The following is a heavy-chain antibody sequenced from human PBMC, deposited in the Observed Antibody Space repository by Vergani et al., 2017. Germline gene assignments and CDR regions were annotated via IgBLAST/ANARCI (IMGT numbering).Heavy chain of an antibody. CDR3: ARVDTQVPATSHFYYMDV. Sequence: QVQLQESGPGLVKPSQTLSLTCAVSGGSISSGDHCWTWIRQRPGKGLEWIGYIFYSGTTYDNPSLRSRLTISVDTSQNQFSLKLRSVTDADTAVYYCARVDTQVPATSHFYYMDVWGKGTTVVVSS. CDR1: GGSISSGDHC. D-gene: IGHD6-25*01. J-gene: IGHJ6*03. V-gene: IGHV4-31*11. CDR2: IFYSGTT.